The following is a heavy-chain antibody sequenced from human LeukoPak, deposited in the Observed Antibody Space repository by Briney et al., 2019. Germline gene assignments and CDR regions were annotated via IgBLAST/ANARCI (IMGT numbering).Heavy chain of an antibody. V-gene: IGHV5-10-1*01. J-gene: IGHJ4*02. CDR1: GYSFTSYW. CDR2: IDPSDSYT. D-gene: IGHD1-26*01. CDR3: ARDVVGATTLVDY. Sequence: GESLKISCKGSGYSFTSYWISWVRQMPGKGLEWMGRIDPSDSYTNYSPSFQGHVTISADKSISTAYLQWSSLKASDTAMYYCARDVVGATTLVDYWGQGTLVTVSS.